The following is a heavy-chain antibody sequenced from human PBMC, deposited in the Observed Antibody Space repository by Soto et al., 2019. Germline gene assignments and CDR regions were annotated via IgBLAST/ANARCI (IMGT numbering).Heavy chain of an antibody. CDR2: INHSGST. Sequence: SETLSLTCAVYGGSFSGYYWSWIRQPPGKGLEWIGEINHSGSTNYNPSLKSRVTISVDTSKNQFSLKLSSVTAADTAVYYCARAHYDFWSGYVPGMDVWGQGTTDTVSS. CDR3: ARAHYDFWSGYVPGMDV. J-gene: IGHJ6*02. V-gene: IGHV4-34*01. D-gene: IGHD3-3*01. CDR1: GGSFSGYY.